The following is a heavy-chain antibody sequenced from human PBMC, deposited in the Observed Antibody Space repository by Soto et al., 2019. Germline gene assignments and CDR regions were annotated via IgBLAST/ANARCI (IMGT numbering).Heavy chain of an antibody. CDR2: IIPIFGTA. V-gene: IGHV1-69*01. Sequence: QVQLVQSGAEVKQPGSSVKVSCKASGGTFSSYAISWVRQAPGQGLEWMGGIIPIFGTANYAQKFQGRDTITADESTSTAYMELSSLRSEDTAVYYCARDVDVTMIVVVRDYGMDVWGQGTTVTVSS. J-gene: IGHJ6*02. CDR3: ARDVDVTMIVVVRDYGMDV. D-gene: IGHD3-22*01. CDR1: GGTFSSYA.